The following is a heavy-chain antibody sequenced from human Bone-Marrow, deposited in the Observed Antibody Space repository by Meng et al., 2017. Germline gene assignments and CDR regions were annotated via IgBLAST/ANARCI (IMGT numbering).Heavy chain of an antibody. CDR1: GFTFSSYA. CDR2: ISGSGGST. D-gene: IGHD5-24*01. Sequence: GGSLRLSCAASGFTFSSYAMSWVRQAPGKGLEWVSAISGSGGSTYYADSVKGRFTISRDNSKNTLYLQMNSLRAEDTAVYYCAKVAGMATLWGFLFDYWGRGTLVTVSS. CDR3: AKVAGMATLWGFLFDY. V-gene: IGHV3-23*01. J-gene: IGHJ4*02.